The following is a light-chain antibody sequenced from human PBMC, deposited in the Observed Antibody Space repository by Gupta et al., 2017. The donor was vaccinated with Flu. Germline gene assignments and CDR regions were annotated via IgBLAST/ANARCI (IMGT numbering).Light chain of an antibody. Sequence: QSDLTQPASASASTGQSITISYTGTSSDVGGYNLLSWYQQPPGTAPTLMISEVSNRPPGVPDRFSGSKSGNTASLTISGLQAEDEADYYCTSYTSRDTWVFGGGTKLTVL. V-gene: IGLV2-18*02. CDR2: EVS. CDR1: SSDVGGYNL. J-gene: IGLJ3*02. CDR3: TSYTSRDTWV.